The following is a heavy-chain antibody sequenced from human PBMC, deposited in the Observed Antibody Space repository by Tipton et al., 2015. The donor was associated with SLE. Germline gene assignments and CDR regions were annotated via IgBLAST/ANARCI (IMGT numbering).Heavy chain of an antibody. CDR2: IYYSGST. V-gene: IGHV4-61*08. CDR3: ARAPQGIFDY. D-gene: IGHD2-15*01. Sequence: TLSLTCTVSGGSISSGGYYWSWIRQPPGKGLEWIGYIYYSGSTNYNPPLKSRVTISVDTSKNQFSLKLSSVTAADTAVYYCARAPQGIFDYWGQGTLVTVSS. CDR1: GGSISSGGYY. J-gene: IGHJ4*02.